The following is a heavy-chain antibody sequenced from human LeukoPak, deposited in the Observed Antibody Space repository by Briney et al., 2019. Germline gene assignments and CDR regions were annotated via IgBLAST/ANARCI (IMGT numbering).Heavy chain of an antibody. Sequence: GSLRLSCAASGFSFSASAMHWVRQASGKGLEWVGRIRSKGNSYATEYGASVKGRFTISRDDSKNTAYLQMNSLKTEDTAVYYCTSLYGAVIAASDYWGQGTLVTVSS. CDR3: TSLYGAVIAASDY. D-gene: IGHD3-16*02. CDR2: IRSKGNSYAT. CDR1: GFSFSASA. J-gene: IGHJ4*02. V-gene: IGHV3-73*01.